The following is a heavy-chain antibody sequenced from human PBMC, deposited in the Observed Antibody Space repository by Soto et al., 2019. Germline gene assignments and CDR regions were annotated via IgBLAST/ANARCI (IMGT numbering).Heavy chain of an antibody. J-gene: IGHJ4*02. D-gene: IGHD2-21*02. CDR2: INAGNGNT. CDR3: ARSMVVVTALDY. CDR1: GYTFTSYA. V-gene: IGHV1-3*05. Sequence: QVQLVQSGAEEKKPGASVKVSCKASGYTFTSYAMHWVRQAPGQRLEWMGWINAGNGNTKYSQKFQGRVTITRDTSASTAYMARSSLRSADTSVYYWARSMVVVTALDYWGQGTLVTVSS.